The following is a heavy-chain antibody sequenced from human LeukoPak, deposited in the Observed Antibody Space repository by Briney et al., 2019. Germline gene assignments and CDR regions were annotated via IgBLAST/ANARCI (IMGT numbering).Heavy chain of an antibody. J-gene: IGHJ4*02. CDR1: GFTFSSYS. CDR3: ARKPLSGGYGGTIDY. D-gene: IGHD5-12*01. CDR2: INNDGVST. Sequence: PGGSLRLSCAASGFTFSSYSMNWVRQVPGKGLEWLSRINNDGVSTSYADSVKGRFTISRDNAKNTLYLRMNSLRAEDTAIYYCARKPLSGGYGGTIDYWGQGTLVTVSS. V-gene: IGHV3-74*01.